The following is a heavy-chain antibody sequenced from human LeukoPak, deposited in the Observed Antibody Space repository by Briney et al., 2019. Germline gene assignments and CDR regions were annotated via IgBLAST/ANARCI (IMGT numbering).Heavy chain of an antibody. Sequence: SVKVSCKASGGTFSSYAISWVRQAPGQGLEWMGRIIPILGIANYAQKFQGRVTITADKSTSTAYMELSSLRSEDTAVYYCARGQMRYCSSTSCYLHDYWGQGTLVTVSS. CDR1: GGTFSSYA. CDR3: ARGQMRYCSSTSCYLHDY. D-gene: IGHD2-2*01. V-gene: IGHV1-69*04. CDR2: IIPILGIA. J-gene: IGHJ4*02.